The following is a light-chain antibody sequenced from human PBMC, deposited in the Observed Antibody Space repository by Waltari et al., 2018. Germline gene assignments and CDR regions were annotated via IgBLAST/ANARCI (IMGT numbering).Light chain of an antibody. CDR3: QEYYTQTFS. CDR2: LAS. Sequence: DIVMTQSPDSLAVSLGERATINCKSSQSVLYSSNNKNYLAWYQQKPGQPPKLLIYLASSRESGVPDRFSGSGSGTDFTLTISSLQAEDVAGYYCQEYYTQTFSFGPGTKVDIK. CDR1: QSVLYSSNNKNY. V-gene: IGKV4-1*01. J-gene: IGKJ3*01.